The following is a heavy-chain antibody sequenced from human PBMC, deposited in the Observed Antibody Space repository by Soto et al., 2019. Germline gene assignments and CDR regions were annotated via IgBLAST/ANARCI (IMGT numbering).Heavy chain of an antibody. CDR1: GFTFSSYS. CDR2: ISSRSSYI. Sequence: EVQLVESGGGLVKPGGSLRLSCAASGFTFSSYSMNWVRQAPGKGLEWVSSISSRSSYIYYADSVKGRFTISSDNAKNSLYLQMNSLRAEDTAVYYCASEQWAGGMDVWGQGTTVTVSS. J-gene: IGHJ6*02. CDR3: ASEQWAGGMDV. D-gene: IGHD6-19*01. V-gene: IGHV3-21*01.